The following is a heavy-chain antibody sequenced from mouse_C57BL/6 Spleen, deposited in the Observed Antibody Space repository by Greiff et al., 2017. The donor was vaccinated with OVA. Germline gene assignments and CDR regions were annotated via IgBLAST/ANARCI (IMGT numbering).Heavy chain of an antibody. J-gene: IGHJ2*01. CDR1: GFTFSDYG. D-gene: IGHD1-1*01. Sequence: EVMLVESGGGLVKPGGSLKLSCAASGFTFSDYGMHWVRQAPEKGLEWVAYISSGSSTIYYADTVKGRFTISRDNAKNTLFLQMTSLRSEDTAMYYCARRDYYGSYFDYWGQGTTLTVSS. CDR2: ISSGSSTI. CDR3: ARRDYYGSYFDY. V-gene: IGHV5-17*01.